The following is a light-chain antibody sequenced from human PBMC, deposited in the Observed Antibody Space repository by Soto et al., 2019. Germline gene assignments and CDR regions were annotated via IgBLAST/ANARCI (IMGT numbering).Light chain of an antibody. CDR2: DTS. J-gene: IGKJ1*01. CDR1: QGIGDT. V-gene: IGKV3-15*01. CDR3: QQYVTSSPRT. Sequence: EIVMTQSPATLSVSPGEGATLSCRASQGIGDTLAWCQQKPGQTPRLLIYDTSIRATGVPARFSGSRSGAEFTLTITRLEPEDFAVYYCQQYVTSSPRTFGQGTKVDIK.